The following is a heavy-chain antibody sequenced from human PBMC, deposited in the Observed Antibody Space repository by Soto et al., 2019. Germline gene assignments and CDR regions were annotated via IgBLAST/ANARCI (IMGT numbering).Heavy chain of an antibody. CDR1: GGSISSSSYY. J-gene: IGHJ3*02. CDR2: IYYSGST. Sequence: SETLSLTCTVSGGSISSSSYYWGWIRQPPGKGLEWIGSIYYSGSTYYNPSLKSRVTISVDTSKNQFSLKLSSVTAADTAVYYCAVYIMITFGGAYDAFDIWGQGTMVTASS. D-gene: IGHD3-16*01. V-gene: IGHV4-39*01. CDR3: AVYIMITFGGAYDAFDI.